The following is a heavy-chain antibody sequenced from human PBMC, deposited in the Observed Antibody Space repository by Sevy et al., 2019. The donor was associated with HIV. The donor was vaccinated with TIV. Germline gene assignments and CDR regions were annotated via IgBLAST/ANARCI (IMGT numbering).Heavy chain of an antibody. CDR3: ARGENWNYAEY. V-gene: IGHV3-21*01. Sequence: GGSLRLSCAASGFTFNSYSINRVRQAPGKGLEWVSYISGLSNYIYYADSLKGRFTISRDNAKDSVYLQMNSLRVEDTAVYYCARGENWNYAEYWGQGILVTVSS. J-gene: IGHJ4*02. CDR1: GFTFNSYS. D-gene: IGHD1-7*01. CDR2: ISGLSNYI.